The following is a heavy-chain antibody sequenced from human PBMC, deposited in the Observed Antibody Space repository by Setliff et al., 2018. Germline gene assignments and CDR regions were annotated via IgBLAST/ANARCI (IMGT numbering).Heavy chain of an antibody. D-gene: IGHD7-27*01. J-gene: IGHJ4*02. V-gene: IGHV4-38-2*01. CDR1: GYSISSGHF. CDR2: INHRGST. Sequence: SETLSLTCGVSGYSISSGHFWSWIRQPPGKGLEWIEEINHRGSTNYSPSLKSRVTISVDTSKKQFSLKLSSVTAADTAVYYCAKFGPLDLTGDWAFDNWGQGTLVTVSS. CDR3: AKFGPLDLTGDWAFDN.